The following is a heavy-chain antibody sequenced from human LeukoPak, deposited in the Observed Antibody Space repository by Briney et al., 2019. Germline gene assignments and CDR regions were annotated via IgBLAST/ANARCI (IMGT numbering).Heavy chain of an antibody. Sequence: SGPALVKPTQTLTLTCTFSGFSLSTSGMCVSWIRQPPGKALEWLALIDWDEDKYYSTSLKTRLTISKDTSKNQVVLTMTNMDPVDTATYYCARIKVDDILTGYYRYFDYWGQGTLVTVSS. V-gene: IGHV2-70*01. D-gene: IGHD3-9*01. J-gene: IGHJ4*02. CDR1: GFSLSTSGMC. CDR3: ARIKVDDILTGYYRYFDY. CDR2: IDWDEDK.